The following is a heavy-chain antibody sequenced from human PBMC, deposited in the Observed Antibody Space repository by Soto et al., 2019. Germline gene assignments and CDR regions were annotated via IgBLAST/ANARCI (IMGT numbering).Heavy chain of an antibody. CDR1: GGSMSSHC. CDR3: ARGGWSMDV. Sequence: SETLSLTCTVAGGSMSSHCWSWIRQPPGKELEKIGYIYYSGNPNYNASLKSRLTISVDTSKSQFSLELTSVTTADTAGYYCARGGWSMDVWGQGTTVTVSS. J-gene: IGHJ6*02. D-gene: IGHD2-15*01. CDR2: IYYSGNP. V-gene: IGHV4-59*11.